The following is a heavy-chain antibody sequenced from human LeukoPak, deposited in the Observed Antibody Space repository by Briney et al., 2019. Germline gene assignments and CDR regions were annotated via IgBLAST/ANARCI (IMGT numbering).Heavy chain of an antibody. D-gene: IGHD3-22*01. CDR3: ARDMTYYYDSSGYPRYFDL. V-gene: IGHV3-53*01. J-gene: IGHJ2*01. Sequence: GGSLRLSCAASGFTVSSNYMSWVRQAPGKGLEWVSVIYSGGSTYYADSVKGRFTISRDNSKNTLYLQMNSLRAEDTAVYYCARDMTYYYDSSGYPRYFDLWGRGTLVTVSS. CDR1: GFTVSSNY. CDR2: IYSGGST.